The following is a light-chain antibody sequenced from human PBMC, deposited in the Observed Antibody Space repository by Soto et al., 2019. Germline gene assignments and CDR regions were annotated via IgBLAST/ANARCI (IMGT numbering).Light chain of an antibody. CDR3: QQRTYSIT. J-gene: IGKJ5*01. V-gene: IGKV3-11*01. Sequence: EIVMTQSPATLSVSPGERATLSCRASQSVSSNLAWYQQKPGQAPRLLIYDASHRATGIPVRFSGSGSGTDFTLTISSLEPEDFAVYYCQQRTYSITFGQGTRLEIK. CDR1: QSVSSN. CDR2: DAS.